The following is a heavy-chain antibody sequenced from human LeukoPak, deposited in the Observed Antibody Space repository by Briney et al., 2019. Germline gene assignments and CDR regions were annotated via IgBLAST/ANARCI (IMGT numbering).Heavy chain of an antibody. Sequence: PSETLSLTCAVSGYSLSIGYYWGWIRQPPGKGLEWIGSIYHSGSTYYNPSLKSRVTISVDTSKNQFSLKLSSVTAADTAGYYCATLTKVSPFDYWGQGTLVTVSS. D-gene: IGHD4-11*01. CDR3: ATLTKVSPFDY. CDR2: IYHSGST. CDR1: GYSLSIGYY. V-gene: IGHV4-38-2*01. J-gene: IGHJ4*02.